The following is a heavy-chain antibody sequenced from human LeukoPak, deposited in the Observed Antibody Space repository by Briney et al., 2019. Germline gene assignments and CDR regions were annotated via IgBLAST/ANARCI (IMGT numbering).Heavy chain of an antibody. V-gene: IGHV1-46*01. Sequence: ASVKVSCKASGGTFSSYAISWVRQAPGQGLEWMGIINPSGGSTTYAQKFQGRVTMTRDTSTSTVYMELSSLRSEDTAVYYCARVRGQLWDGNLVDYWGQGTLVAVSS. CDR1: GGTFSSYA. J-gene: IGHJ4*02. CDR2: INPSGGST. D-gene: IGHD5-18*01. CDR3: ARVRGQLWDGNLVDY.